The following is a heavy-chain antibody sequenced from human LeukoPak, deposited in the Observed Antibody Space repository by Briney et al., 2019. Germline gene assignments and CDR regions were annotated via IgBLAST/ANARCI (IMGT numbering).Heavy chain of an antibody. CDR1: GFIFRSYG. Sequence: GGSLRLSCAGSGFIFRSYGMIWVRQAPGRGLEWVSYISPGGNTIYYADSMKGRFTVSRDDAKNSLSLHMNSLRAEDTAVYYCARVRGPTVTTMYFDYWGQGTLVTVSS. CDR3: ARVRGPTVTTMYFDY. D-gene: IGHD4-17*01. CDR2: ISPGGNTI. V-gene: IGHV3-48*04. J-gene: IGHJ4*02.